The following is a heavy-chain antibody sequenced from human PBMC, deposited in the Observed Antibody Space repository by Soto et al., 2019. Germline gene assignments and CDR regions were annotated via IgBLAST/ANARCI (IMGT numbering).Heavy chain of an antibody. V-gene: IGHV4-39*01. CDR2: FYYGGST. D-gene: IGHD6-19*01. Sequence: PSETLSLTCTVSGASINSANSFWGWIRQPPGKGLQWIGSFYYGGSTSYHPSLRRRVTISADTSNNQFSLKVTSVTAADTAKYYCARRRGSGWYAFDNWGQGTRVTVS. CDR1: GASINSANSF. J-gene: IGHJ4*02. CDR3: ARRRGSGWYAFDN.